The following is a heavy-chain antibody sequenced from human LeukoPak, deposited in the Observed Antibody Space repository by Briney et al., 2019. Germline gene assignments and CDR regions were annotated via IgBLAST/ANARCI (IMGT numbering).Heavy chain of an antibody. V-gene: IGHV3-7*01. CDR2: IKPDGSAQ. Sequence: QPGGSLRLSCAASGFTVSSNYMSWVRQAPGKGLEWVATIKPDGSAQYYVDSVKGRFTISRDNAKNSLFLQINSLRAEDTAVYYCANGGTYSSGPWGQGTLVTVSS. CDR1: GFTVSSNY. CDR3: ANGGTYSSGP. J-gene: IGHJ5*02. D-gene: IGHD3-22*01.